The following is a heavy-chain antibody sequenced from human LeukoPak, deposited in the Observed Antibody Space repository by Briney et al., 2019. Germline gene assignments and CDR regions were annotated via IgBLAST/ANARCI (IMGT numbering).Heavy chain of an antibody. Sequence: GGSLRLSCAASGFTVSNNYMSWVRQAPGKGLEWVSVIYSGGRTYYADSVKGRFTISRDNSKNTLYLQMNSLRAEDTAVYYCANGYCTNGVCYPYYYYYMDVWGKGTTVTVSS. J-gene: IGHJ6*03. CDR2: IYSGGRT. V-gene: IGHV3-66*01. CDR1: GFTVSNNY. CDR3: ANGYCTNGVCYPYYYYYMDV. D-gene: IGHD2-8*01.